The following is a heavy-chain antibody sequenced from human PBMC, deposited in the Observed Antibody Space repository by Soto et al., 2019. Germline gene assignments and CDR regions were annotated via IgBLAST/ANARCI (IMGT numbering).Heavy chain of an antibody. V-gene: IGHV3-9*01. CDR3: AKDRNWGPNPPMGAFDI. CDR1: GFTFDDYA. CDR2: ISWNSGSI. J-gene: IGHJ3*02. Sequence: GGSLRLSCAASGFTFDDYAMHWVRQAPGKGLEWVSGISWNSGSIGYADSVKGRFTISRDNAKNSLYLQMNSLRAEDTALYYCAKDRNWGPNPPMGAFDIWGQGTMVTVSS. D-gene: IGHD7-27*01.